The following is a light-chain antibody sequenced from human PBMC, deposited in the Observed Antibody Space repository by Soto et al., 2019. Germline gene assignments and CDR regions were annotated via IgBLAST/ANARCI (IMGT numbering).Light chain of an antibody. Sequence: QSVLTQPASVSGSPGQSITISCTGTSSDVGGYKYVSWYQQHPGKAPKLMIYEVGNRPSGVSNRFSGSKSGNMASLTISGLQAEDEADYYCSSYTSSSPCVFGTGTKVTVL. CDR2: EVG. J-gene: IGLJ1*01. V-gene: IGLV2-14*01. CDR1: SSDVGGYKY. CDR3: SSYTSSSPCV.